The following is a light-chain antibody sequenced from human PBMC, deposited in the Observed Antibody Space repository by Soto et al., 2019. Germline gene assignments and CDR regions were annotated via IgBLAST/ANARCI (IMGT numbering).Light chain of an antibody. CDR1: QSVSSSY. CDR3: QHWRT. CDR2: GAS. J-gene: IGKJ1*01. V-gene: IGKV3-20*01. Sequence: GLTQSAGTVSLSPGARATLSCRASQSVSSSYLAWYQQKTGKAPRLLIYGASSRANGIPDRFSGSGAGTDFTLTISRLEPEDVAVYSCQHWRTFGQGTKVDIK.